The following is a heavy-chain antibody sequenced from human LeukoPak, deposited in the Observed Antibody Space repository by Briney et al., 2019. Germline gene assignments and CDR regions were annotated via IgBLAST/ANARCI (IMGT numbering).Heavy chain of an antibody. J-gene: IGHJ4*02. CDR1: GFTFSSYA. Sequence: GGSLRLSCAASGFTFSSYAMSWVRQAPGKGLEWVSAISGSGGSTYYADSVKGRFTISRDNSKNTLYLQMNSLRTEDTAVYFCARSDRSGYWDYWGQGTLVTVSS. CDR3: ARSDRSGYWDY. CDR2: ISGSGGST. V-gene: IGHV3-23*01. D-gene: IGHD3-22*01.